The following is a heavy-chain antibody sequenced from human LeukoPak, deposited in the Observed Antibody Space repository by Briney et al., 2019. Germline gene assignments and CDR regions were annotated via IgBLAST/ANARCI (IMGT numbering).Heavy chain of an antibody. D-gene: IGHD3-22*01. CDR1: GYTFTSYY. J-gene: IGHJ3*02. CDR2: INPSGGST. Sequence: ASVKVSCKASGYTFTSYYMHWVRQAPGQGLEWMGIINPSGGSTSYAQKFQGRVTMTRDMSTSTVYMELSSLRSEDTAVYYCARDDSSGYEAFGAFDIWGQGTMVTVSS. CDR3: ARDDSSGYEAFGAFDI. V-gene: IGHV1-46*01.